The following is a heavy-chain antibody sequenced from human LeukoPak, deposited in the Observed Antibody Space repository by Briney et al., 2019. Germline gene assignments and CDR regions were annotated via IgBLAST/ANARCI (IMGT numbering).Heavy chain of an antibody. CDR1: GGSISSSSYY. D-gene: IGHD1-7*01. J-gene: IGHJ3*02. Sequence: PSETLSLTCTVSGGSISSSSYYWGWIRQPPGTGLEWIGSIYYSGSTYYNPSLKSRVTISVDTSKNQFSLKLSSVTAADTAVYYCAGPQTGTTIYGSPGAFDIWGQGTMVTVSS. CDR3: AGPQTGTTIYGSPGAFDI. CDR2: IYYSGST. V-gene: IGHV4-39*07.